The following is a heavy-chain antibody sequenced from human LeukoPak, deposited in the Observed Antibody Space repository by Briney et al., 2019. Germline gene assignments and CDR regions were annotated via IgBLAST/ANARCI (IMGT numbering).Heavy chain of an antibody. CDR1: GFTFSSYG. J-gene: IGHJ4*02. D-gene: IGHD4-17*01. Sequence: GGSQRLSCAASGFTFSSYGMHWVRQAPGKGLEWVAVIWYDGSNKYYADSVKGRFTISRDNSKNTLYLQMNSLRAEDTAVYYCARDGNGDYSYYFDYWGQGTLVTVSS. V-gene: IGHV3-33*01. CDR3: ARDGNGDYSYYFDY. CDR2: IWYDGSNK.